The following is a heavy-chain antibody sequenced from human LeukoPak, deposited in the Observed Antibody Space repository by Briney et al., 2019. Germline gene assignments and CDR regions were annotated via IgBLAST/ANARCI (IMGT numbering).Heavy chain of an antibody. D-gene: IGHD6-19*01. J-gene: IGHJ4*02. V-gene: IGHV3-23*01. Sequence: PGGSLRLSCAASGFTFSSYAMSWVRPAPGKGLEWVSAISGSGGSTYYADSVKGRFTISRDNSKNTLYLQMNSLRAEDTAVYYCAEQQWLVRGAFDYWGQGTLVTVSS. CDR1: GFTFSSYA. CDR2: ISGSGGST. CDR3: AEQQWLVRGAFDY.